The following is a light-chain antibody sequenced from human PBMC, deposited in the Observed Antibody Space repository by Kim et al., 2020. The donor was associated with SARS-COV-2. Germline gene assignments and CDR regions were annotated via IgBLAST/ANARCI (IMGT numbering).Light chain of an antibody. J-gene: IGLJ2*01. CDR3: NSRDSSGNHWV. CDR1: SPKSVF. Sequence: AFGQTIRINCQGDSPKSVFGNWDQQKPGQAPVLVIYGKNNRPSGIPDRFSGSSSGNTASLTITGAQAEDEADYYCNSRDSSGNHWVFGGGTQLTVL. V-gene: IGLV3-19*01. CDR2: GKN.